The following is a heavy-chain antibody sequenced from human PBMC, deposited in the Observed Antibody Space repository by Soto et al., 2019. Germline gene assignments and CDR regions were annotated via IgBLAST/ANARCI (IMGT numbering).Heavy chain of an antibody. CDR3: ARQNTYYYDSSGPFVSAFDI. V-gene: IGHV1-69*13. CDR2: IIPIFGTA. Sequence: SVKVSCKASGGTFSRYAISWVRQAPGQGIEWMGGIIPIFGTANYAQKFQGRVTITADESTSTAYMELSSLRSEDTAVYYCARQNTYYYDSSGPFVSAFDIWGQGTMVTVSS. CDR1: GGTFSRYA. J-gene: IGHJ3*02. D-gene: IGHD3-22*01.